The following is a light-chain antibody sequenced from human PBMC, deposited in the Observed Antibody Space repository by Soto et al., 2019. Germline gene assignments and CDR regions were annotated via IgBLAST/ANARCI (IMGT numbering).Light chain of an antibody. J-gene: IGKJ5*01. CDR3: QQYGRSSST. CDR2: GAS. Sequence: EIVLTQSPGTLSLSPGERATLSCRASQSVSSNYLAWYQQKPGQAPRLLIYGASSRATGIPDRFSGSGSGTDFTLTISRLEPEDFEVYYCQQYGRSSSTFGQGTRLEIK. CDR1: QSVSSNY. V-gene: IGKV3-20*01.